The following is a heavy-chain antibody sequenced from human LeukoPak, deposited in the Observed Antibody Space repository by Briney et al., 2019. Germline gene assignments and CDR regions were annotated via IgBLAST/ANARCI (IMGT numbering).Heavy chain of an antibody. CDR2: IYPGDSDT. J-gene: IGHJ4*02. D-gene: IGHD2-2*01. Sequence: GESLKISCKGSGYGFNSYWIAWVRQMPGKGLEWMGIIYPGDSDTRYSPSFQGQVTISADKSISTAYLQWSSLKASDTAMYYCARLQLLPYFHFDYWGQGTLVTVSS. V-gene: IGHV5-51*01. CDR3: ARLQLLPYFHFDY. CDR1: GYGFNSYW.